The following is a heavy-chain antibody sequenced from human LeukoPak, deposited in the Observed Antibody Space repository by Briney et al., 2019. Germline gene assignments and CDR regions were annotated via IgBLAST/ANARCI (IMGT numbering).Heavy chain of an antibody. D-gene: IGHD3/OR15-3a*01. Sequence: GASVKVSCKASGYTFTSYGISWVRQAPGQGLEWIGWISAYNGNTNYAQKLQGRVTMTTDTSTSTAYMELRSLRSDDTAVYYCARDGGLVYYYYYMDVWGKGTTVTVSS. J-gene: IGHJ6*03. CDR1: GYTFTSYG. V-gene: IGHV1-18*01. CDR2: ISAYNGNT. CDR3: ARDGGLVYYYYYMDV.